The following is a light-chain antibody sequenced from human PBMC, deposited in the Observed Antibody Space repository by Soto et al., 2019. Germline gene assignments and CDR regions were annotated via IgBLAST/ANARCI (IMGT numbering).Light chain of an antibody. CDR3: LQSHSTPLT. CDR1: ESINNY. CDR2: GAS. V-gene: IGKV1-39*01. Sequence: DIQMTQSPSSLSASVGDRVTITCRASESINNYLNWYQQRTGLAPKLLIYGASSLQSGVPSRFSGRGSGTHFTLTITSVQPEDSATYYCLQSHSTPLTFGGGTKVEIK. J-gene: IGKJ4*01.